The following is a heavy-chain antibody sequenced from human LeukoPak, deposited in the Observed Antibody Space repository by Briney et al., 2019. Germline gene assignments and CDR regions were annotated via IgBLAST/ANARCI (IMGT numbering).Heavy chain of an antibody. CDR3: ARANVVPAAISGYYYYYGMDV. J-gene: IGHJ6*02. CDR1: GFTVSSNY. D-gene: IGHD2-2*01. V-gene: IGHV3-53*04. CDR2: IYSGGST. Sequence: PGGSLRLSCAASGFTVSSNYMSWVRQAPGKGLEWVSVIYSGGSTYYADSVKGRFTISRHNPKNTLYLQMNSLRAEDTAVYYCARANVVPAAISGYYYYYGMDVWGQGTTVTVSS.